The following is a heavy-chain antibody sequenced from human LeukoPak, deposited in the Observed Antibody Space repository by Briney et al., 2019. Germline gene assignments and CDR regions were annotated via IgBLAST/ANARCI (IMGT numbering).Heavy chain of an antibody. J-gene: IGHJ4*02. V-gene: IGHV3-23*01. D-gene: IGHD2-2*01. CDR2: ISGSDGST. CDR1: AFTFSSYT. CDR3: AKGSRVVPAAYCDY. Sequence: GGSLRLSCAASAFTFSSYTMHWVRQAPGKGLEWVSAISGSDGSTYYADSVKGRFTISRDNSKNTLYLQMNSLRAEDTAVYYCAKGSRVVPAAYCDYWGQGTLVTVSS.